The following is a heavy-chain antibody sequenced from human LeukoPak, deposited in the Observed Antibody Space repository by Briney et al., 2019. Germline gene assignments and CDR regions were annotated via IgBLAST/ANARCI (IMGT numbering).Heavy chain of an antibody. Sequence: PGGSLRLSCAASGFTFSSYSMNWVRQAPGKGLEWVSSISSSSSYIYYADSVKGRFTISRDNAKNSLYPQMNSLRAEDTAVYYCARDPTAYCGGDCYSFDYWGQGTLVTVSS. D-gene: IGHD2-21*02. CDR3: ARDPTAYCGGDCYSFDY. J-gene: IGHJ4*02. CDR1: GFTFSSYS. V-gene: IGHV3-21*01. CDR2: ISSSSSYI.